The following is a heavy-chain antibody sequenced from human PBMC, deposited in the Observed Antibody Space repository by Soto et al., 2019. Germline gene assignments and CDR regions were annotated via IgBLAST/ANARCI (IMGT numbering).Heavy chain of an antibody. J-gene: IGHJ3*02. CDR1: GGTFSSYA. D-gene: IGHD3-22*01. Sequence: SVKVSCKASGGTFSSYAISWVRQAPGQGLEWMGGIIPIFGTANYAQKFQGRVTITADESTSTAYMELSSLRSEDTAVYYCARVRPLRYYYDSSGYSGDAFDIWGQGTMVTVSS. V-gene: IGHV1-69*13. CDR2: IIPIFGTA. CDR3: ARVRPLRYYYDSSGYSGDAFDI.